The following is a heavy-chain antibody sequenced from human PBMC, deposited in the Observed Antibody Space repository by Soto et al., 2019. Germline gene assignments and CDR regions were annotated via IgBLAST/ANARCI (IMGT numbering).Heavy chain of an antibody. D-gene: IGHD5-12*01. V-gene: IGHV3-33*01. CDR2: LWYDGSNK. Sequence: QVQLVESGGGVVQPGRSLRLSCVTSGFTFSAYGMHWVRQAPGKGLEWVAVLWYDGSNKYYADSVKGRFTISGDISKNTLYLQMNSLRAEDTAVYYCARVSSFRGDGYSHFDHWGQGTLVTVSS. J-gene: IGHJ4*02. CDR3: ARVSSFRGDGYSHFDH. CDR1: GFTFSAYG.